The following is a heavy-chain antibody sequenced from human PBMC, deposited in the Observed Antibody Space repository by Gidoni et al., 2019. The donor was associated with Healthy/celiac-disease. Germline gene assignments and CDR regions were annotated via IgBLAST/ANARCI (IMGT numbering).Heavy chain of an antibody. J-gene: IGHJ4*02. CDR2: IKSKTDGWTT. V-gene: IGHV3-15*07. Sequence: EVQLVESGGGLVKPGGSLSLSCAASGLTFSTAWMNWVRQAPGKGLEWVGRIKSKTDGWTTDYAAPMKGRFTISSDDSKNTLYLQMNSLKTEDTAVYYCTSETYYDFWSGYYTGFDYWGQGTLVTVSS. CDR3: TSETYYDFWSGYYTGFDY. D-gene: IGHD3-3*01. CDR1: GLTFSTAW.